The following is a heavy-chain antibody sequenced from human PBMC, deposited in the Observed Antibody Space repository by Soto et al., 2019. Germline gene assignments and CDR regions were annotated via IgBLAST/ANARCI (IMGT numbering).Heavy chain of an antibody. CDR3: AGFSWNDSTAALLRGSYYYYYVDV. Sequence: GASVKVSCKASGGTFSSYTISWVRQAPGQGLEWMGRIIPILGIANYAQKFQGRVTITADKSTSTAYMELSSLRSEDTAVYYCAGFSWNDSTAALLRGSYYYYYVDVWGKGTTVTVSS. CDR2: IIPILGIA. CDR1: GGTFSSYT. V-gene: IGHV1-69*02. D-gene: IGHD3-10*01. J-gene: IGHJ6*03.